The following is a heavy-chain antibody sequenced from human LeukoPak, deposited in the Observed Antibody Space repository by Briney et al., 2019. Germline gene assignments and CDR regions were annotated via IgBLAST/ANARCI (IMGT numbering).Heavy chain of an antibody. V-gene: IGHV4-59*08. Sequence: SDTLSLTCTVSGGSISSYYWSWIRQPPGKGLEWIGYIYYSGSTNYNPSLKSRVTISVDTSKSQFSLKLSSVTAADTAVYYCARASGMSRYYYYYYMDVWGKGPTVTVSS. CDR3: ARASGMSRYYYYYYMDV. CDR1: GGSISSYY. D-gene: IGHD6-13*01. J-gene: IGHJ6*03. CDR2: IYYSGST.